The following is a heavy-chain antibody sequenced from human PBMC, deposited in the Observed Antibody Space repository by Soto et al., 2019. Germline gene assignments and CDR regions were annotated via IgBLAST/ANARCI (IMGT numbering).Heavy chain of an antibody. CDR3: ARLGVTAWDRYMDV. D-gene: IGHD1-20*01. CDR1: GGSISGYY. V-gene: IGHV4-59*01. J-gene: IGHJ6*03. CDR2: ISYSGTT. Sequence: PSETLSLTCTVSGGSISGYYWSWFRQPPGKGLEWIGYISYSGTTNYHPSLNSRVTISTDTPGSQFSLNRSSVTAAATAVSYCARLGVTAWDRYMDVWAKGTTVTVCS.